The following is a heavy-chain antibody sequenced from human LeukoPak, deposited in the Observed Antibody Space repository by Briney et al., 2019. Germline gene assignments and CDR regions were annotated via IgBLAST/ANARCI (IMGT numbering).Heavy chain of an antibody. D-gene: IGHD3-16*01. J-gene: IGHJ4*02. Sequence: GGSLRLSCAASGFTLSSSGMSWVRQAPGKGLEWVSCISSGTGSAYYADSVKGRFTISRDTSKNTLYLQINSLRGEDTAVYYCVKGITGFDYWGQGTLVTVSS. CDR3: VKGITGFDY. V-gene: IGHV3-23*01. CDR2: ISSGTGSA. CDR1: GFTLSSSG.